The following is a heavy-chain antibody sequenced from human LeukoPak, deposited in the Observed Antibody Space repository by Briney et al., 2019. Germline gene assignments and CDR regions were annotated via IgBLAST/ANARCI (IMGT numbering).Heavy chain of an antibody. CDR3: ASGYSSGCDTFDY. V-gene: IGHV3-23*01. D-gene: IGHD6-19*01. CDR1: GFTFSSYA. Sequence: GGSLRLSCAASGFTFSSYAMNWVRQAPGKGLEWVSAISGSGGSTYYAVSVKGRFTISRDNSKNTLYLQMNRLRAEDTAVYYCASGYSSGCDTFDYWGQGTLVTVSS. CDR2: ISGSGGST. J-gene: IGHJ4*02.